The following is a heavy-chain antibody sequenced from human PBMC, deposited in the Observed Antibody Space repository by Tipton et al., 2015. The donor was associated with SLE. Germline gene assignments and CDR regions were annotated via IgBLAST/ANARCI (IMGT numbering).Heavy chain of an antibody. J-gene: IGHJ4*02. CDR3: ARLISAYDCNFDY. CDR2: FYYGKST. CDR1: AGSIRSYH. D-gene: IGHD5-12*01. V-gene: IGHV4-59*12. Sequence: TLSLTCTVSAGSIRSYHWSWIRQPPGKGLEWIGSFYYGKSTFYNPSLKGRVTISVDTSTNRLSLQLSSVTAADTALYYCARLISAYDCNFDYWGQGTLVTVSS.